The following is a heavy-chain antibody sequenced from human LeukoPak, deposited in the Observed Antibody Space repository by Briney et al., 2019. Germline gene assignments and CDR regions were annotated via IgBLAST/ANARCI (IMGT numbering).Heavy chain of an antibody. CDR2: ISSSSTYI. CDR3: ASKTWDRGMDV. D-gene: IGHD1-26*01. CDR1: GFTFSTYN. J-gene: IGHJ4*02. V-gene: IGHV3-21*01. Sequence: PGGSLRLSCAASGFTFSTYNMNWVRQAPGKGLEWVSSISSSSTYIYYADSVKGRFTISRDNAKNSLYLQMNSLGVEDTAVYYCASKTWDRGMDVWGQGTLVTVSS.